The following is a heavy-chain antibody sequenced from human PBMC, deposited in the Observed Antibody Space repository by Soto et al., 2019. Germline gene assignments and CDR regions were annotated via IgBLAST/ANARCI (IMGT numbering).Heavy chain of an antibody. D-gene: IGHD3-16*01. Sequence: GSLKIYCAASGFSFDDYTMHWVRQDPGKGLEWVSLISWDGGSTYYADSVKGRFTISRDNSKNSLYLQMNSLRTEDTALYYCATGLGTYYYYGMDVWGQGTTVTVSS. V-gene: IGHV3-43*01. J-gene: IGHJ6*02. CDR2: ISWDGGST. CDR1: GFSFDDYT. CDR3: ATGLGTYYYYGMDV.